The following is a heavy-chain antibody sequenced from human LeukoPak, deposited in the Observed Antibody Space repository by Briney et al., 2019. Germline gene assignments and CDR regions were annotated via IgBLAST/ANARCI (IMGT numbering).Heavy chain of an antibody. CDR3: AREEKIAGPQLYDY. D-gene: IGHD6-13*01. CDR2: ISGSGGST. V-gene: IGHV3-23*01. Sequence: GGSLRLSCVVSGFTFSSYAMSWVRQAPGKGLEWVSGISGSGGSTYYADSVKGRFTISRDNAKNSLYLQMNSLRAEDTAVYYCAREEKIAGPQLYDYWGQGTLVAVSS. J-gene: IGHJ4*02. CDR1: GFTFSSYA.